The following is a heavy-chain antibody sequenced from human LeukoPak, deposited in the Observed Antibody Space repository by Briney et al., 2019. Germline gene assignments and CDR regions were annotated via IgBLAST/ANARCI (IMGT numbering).Heavy chain of an antibody. D-gene: IGHD1-26*01. V-gene: IGHV4-39*01. Sequence: SETLSLTCTVSGVSISSSNSYWGWIRQPPGKGLEWIGSIYYSGNTYYNASLKSQVSISIDTSKNQFSLKLTSVTAADTAVYYCARQVKWELNNWFDPWGQGTLVTVSS. J-gene: IGHJ5*02. CDR1: GVSISSSNSY. CDR2: IYYSGNT. CDR3: ARQVKWELNNWFDP.